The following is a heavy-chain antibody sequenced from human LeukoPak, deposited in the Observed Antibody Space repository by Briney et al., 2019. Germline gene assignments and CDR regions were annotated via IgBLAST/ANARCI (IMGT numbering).Heavy chain of an antibody. J-gene: IGHJ3*02. Sequence: GESLKISCKGSGYSFTSYWIGWVRQMPGKGLEWMGIIYPGDSDTRYSPSFQGQVTISADKSISTAYLQWCSLKASDTAMYYCARPTLVGATVDAFDIWGQGTMVTVSS. D-gene: IGHD1-26*01. V-gene: IGHV5-51*01. CDR2: IYPGDSDT. CDR1: GYSFTSYW. CDR3: ARPTLVGATVDAFDI.